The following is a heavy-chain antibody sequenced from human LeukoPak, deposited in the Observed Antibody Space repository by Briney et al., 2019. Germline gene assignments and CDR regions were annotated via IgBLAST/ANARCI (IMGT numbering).Heavy chain of an antibody. V-gene: IGHV1-2*04. CDR2: INPNSGGT. D-gene: IGHD2-21*01. J-gene: IGHJ4*02. CDR1: GYTFTGYY. CDR3: ATILSGSSPF. Sequence: GASVKVSCKASGYTFTGYYIHWVRQAPGQGLKWMGWINPNSGGTNYAQRFQGWVTMTRDTSISTAYMELSRLRSDDTAVYYCATILSGSSPFWGQGTLVTVSS.